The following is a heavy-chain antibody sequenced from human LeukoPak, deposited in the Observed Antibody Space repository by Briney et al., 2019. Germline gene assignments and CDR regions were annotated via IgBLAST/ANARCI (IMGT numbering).Heavy chain of an antibody. CDR3: ARVSVGATYFRAFDI. V-gene: IGHV1-46*01. CDR1: GYTFTNYY. Sequence: ASVKVSCKAVGYTFTNYYIHWMRQAPGQGLEWMGIINPSGGSPSYAQKFQGRVTMTRDTSTCTVYMELSSLRSEDTAVYYCARVSVGATYFRAFDIWGQGTMVTVSS. J-gene: IGHJ3*02. D-gene: IGHD1-26*01. CDR2: INPSGGSP.